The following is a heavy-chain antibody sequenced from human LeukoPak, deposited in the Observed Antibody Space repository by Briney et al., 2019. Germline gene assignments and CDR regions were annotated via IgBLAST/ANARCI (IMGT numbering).Heavy chain of an antibody. CDR1: GDSISTYY. D-gene: IGHD1-26*01. CDR3: ARADSGSYYAFYFDY. V-gene: IGHV4-59*01. CDR2: ISYSGSP. J-gene: IGHJ4*02. Sequence: SETLSLTCSVSGDSISTYYWSWIRQPPGKGLEWIGYISYSGSPYYNPSIKRRVTISVDTSKNQFSLKLSSVTAADTAVYYCARADSGSYYAFYFDYWGQGTLVTVSS.